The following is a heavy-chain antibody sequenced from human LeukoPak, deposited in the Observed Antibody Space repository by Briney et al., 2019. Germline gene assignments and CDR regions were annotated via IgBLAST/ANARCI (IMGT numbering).Heavy chain of an antibody. CDR1: GASISGSGYY. CDR2: IYSSGST. V-gene: IGHV4-39*01. CDR3: ARQTGSGLFILP. Sequence: SETLSLTCAVSGASISGSGYYWGWIRQPPGKGLEWIGNIYSSGSTYYNASLQSRVTISIDTSKNQFSLRLTSVTAADTAVYYCARQTGSGLFILPGGQGTLVTVSS. D-gene: IGHD3/OR15-3a*01. J-gene: IGHJ4*02.